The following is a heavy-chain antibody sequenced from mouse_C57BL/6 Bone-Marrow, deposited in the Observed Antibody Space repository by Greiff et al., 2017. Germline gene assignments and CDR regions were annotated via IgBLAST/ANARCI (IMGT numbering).Heavy chain of an antibody. J-gene: IGHJ1*03. CDR3: ARPRVYWYFDV. V-gene: IGHV5-17*01. Sequence: EVNVVESGGGLVKPGGSLKLSCAASGFTFSDYGMHWVRQAPEKGLEWVAYISSGSSTIYYADTVKGRFTISRDNAKNTLFLQMTSLRSEDTAMYYCARPRVYWYFDVWGTGTTVTVSS. CDR1: GFTFSDYG. CDR2: ISSGSSTI.